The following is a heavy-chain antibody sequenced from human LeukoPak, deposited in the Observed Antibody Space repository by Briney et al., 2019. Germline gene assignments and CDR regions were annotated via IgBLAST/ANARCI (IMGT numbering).Heavy chain of an antibody. Sequence: GGSLRLSCAASGFTFSGSAMHWVRQASGKGLEWVGRIRSKANSYATAYAASVKGRFTISRDDSKNTAYLQMNSLKTEDTAVYYCTRGYFGSGSYYWFDPWGQGTLVTVSS. CDR3: TRGYFGSGSYYWFDP. CDR1: GFTFSGSA. D-gene: IGHD3-10*01. J-gene: IGHJ5*02. V-gene: IGHV3-73*01. CDR2: IRSKANSYAT.